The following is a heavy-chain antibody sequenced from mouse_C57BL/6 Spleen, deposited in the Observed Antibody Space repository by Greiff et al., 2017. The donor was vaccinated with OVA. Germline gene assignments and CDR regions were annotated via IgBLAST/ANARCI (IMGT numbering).Heavy chain of an antibody. V-gene: IGHV1-69*01. D-gene: IGHD5-1*01. CDR1: GYTFTSYW. J-gene: IGHJ1*03. Sequence: VQLQQPGAELVMPGASVKLSCKASGYTFTSYWMHWVKQRPGQGLEWIGEIDPSDSYNNYNQKFKGKSTLTVDKSSSTAYMQLSRLTSEDSAVYYCARRGEYLYFDVWGTGTTVTVSS. CDR2: IDPSDSYN. CDR3: ARRGEYLYFDV.